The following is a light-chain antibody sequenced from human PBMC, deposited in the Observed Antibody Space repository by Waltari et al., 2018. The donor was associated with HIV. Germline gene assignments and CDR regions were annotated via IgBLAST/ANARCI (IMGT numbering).Light chain of an antibody. V-gene: IGKV3-20*01. J-gene: IGKJ4*01. CDR3: QQYAGFPLT. CDR2: DAS. CDR1: QSVNSNC. Sequence: EIVLPHSPGTLSLSLGARATLSCRASQSVNSNCLAWYQHKPGQAPRLLIYDASTRATGIQDKFSGSGSGSDFTRTISRLEPEDVAVYYCQQYAGFPLTFGGGTKVDIK.